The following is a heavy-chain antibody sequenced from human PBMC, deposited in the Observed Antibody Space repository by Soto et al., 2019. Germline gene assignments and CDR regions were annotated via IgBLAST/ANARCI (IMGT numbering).Heavy chain of an antibody. CDR3: ARGVRPNYHGSGFDS. CDR2: VFHTGST. Sequence: SETLSLTCAVSGYSISSYYYWGWIRLTPGKGLEWIGSVFHTGSTYDNPSLKSRVTISLDTSRNQFSLKLKSVTAADTAVYYCARGVRPNYHGSGFDSWGQGTPVPVSS. V-gene: IGHV4-38-2*01. D-gene: IGHD3-10*01. J-gene: IGHJ4*01. CDR1: GYSISSYYY.